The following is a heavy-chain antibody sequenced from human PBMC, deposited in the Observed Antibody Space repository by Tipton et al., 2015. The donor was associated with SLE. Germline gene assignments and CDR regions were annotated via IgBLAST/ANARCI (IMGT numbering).Heavy chain of an antibody. D-gene: IGHD6-13*01. CDR1: KFTFSTYA. CDR3: ANQLVNYYYGMDV. J-gene: IGHJ6*02. V-gene: IGHV3-23*01. CDR2: ILQNAAYT. Sequence: SLRFSCAASKFTFSTYAMSWVRQAPGKGLEWVSGILQNAAYTYYADSVKGRFTISRDNSGNTLFLQMNSLRAEDTAVYYCANQLVNYYYGMDVWGQGTTVTVSS.